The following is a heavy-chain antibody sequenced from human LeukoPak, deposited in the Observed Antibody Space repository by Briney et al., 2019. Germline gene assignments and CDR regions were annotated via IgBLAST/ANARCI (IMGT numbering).Heavy chain of an antibody. CDR1: GFTFSSYA. D-gene: IGHD5-18*01. CDR2: ISYDGSNK. V-gene: IGHV3-30-3*01. CDR3: ARSPRTWIQLGFDY. J-gene: IGHJ4*02. Sequence: QPGRSLRLSCAASGFTFSSYAMHWVRQAPGKGLEWVAVISYDGSNKYYADSVKGRFTISRDNSKNTLYLQMNSLRAEDTAVYYCARSPRTWIQLGFDYWGQGTLVTVSS.